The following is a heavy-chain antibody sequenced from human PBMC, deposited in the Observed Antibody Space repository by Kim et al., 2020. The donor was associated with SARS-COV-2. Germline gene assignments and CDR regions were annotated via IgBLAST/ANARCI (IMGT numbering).Heavy chain of an antibody. Sequence: YYVDSVKGRFNISRDNSQNTLHLQMSSLRADDTAVYYCARGFNSGSWSFDYWGQGTLVTVSS. D-gene: IGHD1-26*01. V-gene: IGHV3-33*01. J-gene: IGHJ4*02. CDR3: ARGFNSGSWSFDY.